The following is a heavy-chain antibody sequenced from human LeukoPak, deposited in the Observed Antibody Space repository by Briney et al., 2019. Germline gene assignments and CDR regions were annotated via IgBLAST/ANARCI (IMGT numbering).Heavy chain of an antibody. CDR2: ISGSGCST. D-gene: IGHD3-9*01. CDR1: VFTFSSYA. CDR3: AKDQILTGYYRSDYYYGMDV. V-gene: IGHV3-23*01. Sequence: PGVSLRLSCASSVFTFSSYAMIWVRQSPGKGLEGVSSISGSGCSTYYADSVEGRFTISRDNSKHTLYLQMNSLRSEDTAVYYCAKDQILTGYYRSDYYYGMDVWGQGTTVTVSS. J-gene: IGHJ6*02.